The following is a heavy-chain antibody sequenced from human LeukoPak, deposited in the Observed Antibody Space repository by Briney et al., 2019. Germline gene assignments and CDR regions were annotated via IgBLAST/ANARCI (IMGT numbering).Heavy chain of an antibody. Sequence: SETLSLTCTVSGGSISSHYWNWIRQPPGKGLEWIGYIYYSGSTNYNPSLKSRVTISVDTSKNQFSLKLSSVTAADTAVYYCARETTVVTPGRSAVFDIWGQGTMVTVSS. CDR1: GGSISSHY. J-gene: IGHJ3*02. V-gene: IGHV4-59*11. D-gene: IGHD4-23*01. CDR3: ARETTVVTPGRSAVFDI. CDR2: IYYSGST.